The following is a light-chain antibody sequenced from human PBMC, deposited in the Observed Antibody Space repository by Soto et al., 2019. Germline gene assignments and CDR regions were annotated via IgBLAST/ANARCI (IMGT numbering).Light chain of an antibody. CDR1: KNDIGVYDF. CDR3: KSYAGSNTYV. V-gene: IGLV2-8*01. Sequence: QSALTQPPSASGSPGQSVTISCTGTKNDIGVYDFVSWYQHHPGKAPRLIIYEVVQRPSGVPDRFSGSKSGNTASLTVSGLPAWDGGDYFCKSYAGSNTYVFGSGTKLTVL. CDR2: EVV. J-gene: IGLJ1*01.